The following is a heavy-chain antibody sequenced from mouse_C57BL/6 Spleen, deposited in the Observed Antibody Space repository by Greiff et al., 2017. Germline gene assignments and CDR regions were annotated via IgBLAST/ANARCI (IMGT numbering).Heavy chain of an antibody. J-gene: IGHJ2*01. Sequence: VQLKQSGPELVKPGASVKIPCKASGYTFTDYNMDWVKQSHGKSLEWIGDINPNNGGTIYNQKFKGKATLTVDKSSSTAYMELRSLTSEDTAVYYCARRDWDSYYFDYWGQGTTLTVSS. CDR3: ARRDWDSYYFDY. V-gene: IGHV1-18*01. CDR1: GYTFTDYN. D-gene: IGHD4-1*01. CDR2: INPNNGGT.